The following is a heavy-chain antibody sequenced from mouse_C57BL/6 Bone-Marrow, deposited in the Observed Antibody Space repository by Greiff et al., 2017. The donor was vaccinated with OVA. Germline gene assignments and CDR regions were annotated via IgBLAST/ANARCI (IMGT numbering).Heavy chain of an antibody. CDR1: GYTFTDYE. CDR3: TRKLGRDYYAMDY. Sequence: VKLVESGAELVRPGASVTLSCKASGYTFTDYEMHWVKQTPVHGLEWIGAIDPETGGTAYNQKFKGKAILTADKSSSTAYMELRSLTSEDSAVYYCTRKLGRDYYAMDYWGQGTSVTVSS. J-gene: IGHJ4*01. V-gene: IGHV1-15*01. D-gene: IGHD4-1*01. CDR2: IDPETGGT.